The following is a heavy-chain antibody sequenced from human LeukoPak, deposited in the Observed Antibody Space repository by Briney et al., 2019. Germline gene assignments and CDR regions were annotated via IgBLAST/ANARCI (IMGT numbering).Heavy chain of an antibody. J-gene: IGHJ3*02. CDR3: ASLNRAMDAFDI. CDR1: GFTYSSYW. Sequence: PGGSLRLSCAASGFTYSSYWMSWVRQAPGKGLEWVANIKQDGSEKYYVDSVKGRFTISRDNAKNSLYLQMNSLRAEDTAVYYCASLNRAMDAFDIWGQGTMVTVSS. V-gene: IGHV3-7*01. CDR2: IKQDGSEK. D-gene: IGHD1-14*01.